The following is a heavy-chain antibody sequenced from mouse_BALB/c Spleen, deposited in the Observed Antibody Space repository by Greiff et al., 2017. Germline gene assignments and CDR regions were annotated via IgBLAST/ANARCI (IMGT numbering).Heavy chain of an antibody. J-gene: IGHJ4*01. CDR3: ARYRYDGYSMDY. CDR1: GYTFSSYW. Sequence: VMLVESGAELMKPGASVKISCKATGYTFSSYWIEWVKQRPGHGLEWIGEILPGSGSTNYNEKFKGKATFTADTSSNTAYMQLSSLTSEDSAVYYCARYRYDGYSMDYWGQGTSVTVSS. D-gene: IGHD2-14*01. CDR2: ILPGSGST. V-gene: IGHV1-9*01.